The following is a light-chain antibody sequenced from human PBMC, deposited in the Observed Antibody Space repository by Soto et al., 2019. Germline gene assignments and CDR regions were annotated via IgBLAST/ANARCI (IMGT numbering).Light chain of an antibody. Sequence: QAVVTQPPSASGTPGQRVTISCSGSSSNIGSNYVYWYQQLPGTAPKLLIYSNNQRPSGVPDRFSGSKSGTSASLAISGLRSEDEADYYCCSYAGNLAVFGGGTKLTVL. V-gene: IGLV1-47*02. CDR3: CSYAGNLAV. CDR2: SNN. CDR1: SSNIGSNY. J-gene: IGLJ2*01.